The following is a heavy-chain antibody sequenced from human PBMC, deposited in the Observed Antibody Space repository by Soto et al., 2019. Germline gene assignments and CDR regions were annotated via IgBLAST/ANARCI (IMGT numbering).Heavy chain of an antibody. CDR2: IVVGSGNT. CDR3: AAGSGSYSVHLSSYYYGMDV. Sequence: QMQLVQSGPEVKKPGTSVKVSCKGSGFTFTSSAVQWVRQARGQRLEWIGWIVVGSGNTNYAQKFQERVTITRDMSTSTAYMELSSLRSEDTAVYYCAAGSGSYSVHLSSYYYGMDVWGQGTTVTVSS. V-gene: IGHV1-58*01. D-gene: IGHD1-26*01. J-gene: IGHJ6*02. CDR1: GFTFTSSA.